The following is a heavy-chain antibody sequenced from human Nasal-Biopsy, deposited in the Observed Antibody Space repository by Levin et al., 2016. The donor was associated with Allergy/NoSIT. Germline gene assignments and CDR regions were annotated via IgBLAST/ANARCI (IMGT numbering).Heavy chain of an antibody. V-gene: IGHV1-18*01. CDR3: ARGRGSLPYRYFDV. Sequence: ASVKVSCKSSSHSFSTYDFTWLRQAPGHGLEWLGWISAQNGNTNYAREFQARVTMTIETSTKTTYMELRSLKSDDTAVYYCARGRGSLPYRYFDVWGRGTLIAVSS. CDR1: SHSFSTYD. CDR2: ISAQNGNT. J-gene: IGHJ2*01.